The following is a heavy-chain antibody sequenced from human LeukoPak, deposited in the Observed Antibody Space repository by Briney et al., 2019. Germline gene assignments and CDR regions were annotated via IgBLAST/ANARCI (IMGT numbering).Heavy chain of an antibody. CDR3: AKDEEYYDSSGYSYDAFDI. CDR1: GFTFSSYG. D-gene: IGHD3-22*01. CDR2: IRYDGSNK. J-gene: IGHJ3*02. Sequence: PGGSLRLSCAASGFTFSSYGMHWVRQAPGKGLEWVAFIRYDGSNKYYADSVKGRFTISRDNSKNTLYLQMNSLRAEDTAVYYCAKDEEYYDSSGYSYDAFDIWGQGTMVTVSS. V-gene: IGHV3-30*02.